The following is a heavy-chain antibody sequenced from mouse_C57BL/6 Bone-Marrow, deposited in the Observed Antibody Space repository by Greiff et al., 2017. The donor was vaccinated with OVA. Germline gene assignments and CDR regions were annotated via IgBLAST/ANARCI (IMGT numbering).Heavy chain of an antibody. J-gene: IGHJ3*01. CDR2: IRSKSNNYAT. D-gene: IGHD2-10*01. CDR3: VRHGPYPTGFAY. Sequence: EVHLVESGGGLVQPKGSLKLSCAASGFSFNTYAMNWVRQAPGKGLEWVARIRSKSNNYATYYADSVKDRFTISRDDSESMLYLQMNNLKTEDTAMYYCVRHGPYPTGFAYWGQGTLVTVSA. V-gene: IGHV10-1*01. CDR1: GFSFNTYA.